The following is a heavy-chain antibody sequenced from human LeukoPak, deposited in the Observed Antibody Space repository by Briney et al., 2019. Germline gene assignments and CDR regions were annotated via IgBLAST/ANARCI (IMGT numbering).Heavy chain of an antibody. V-gene: IGHV3-7*01. CDR1: GFTFSSYW. Sequence: GGSLRLSCAASGFTFSSYWMSWVRQAPGKGLEWVANIKQDGSEKYYVDSVKGRFTISRDNAKNSLYLQMNSLRAEDTAVYYCARDDMRGTVSASLRIGYWGQGTLVTVSS. CDR3: ARDDMRGTVSASLRIGY. D-gene: IGHD4-11*01. J-gene: IGHJ4*02. CDR2: IKQDGSEK.